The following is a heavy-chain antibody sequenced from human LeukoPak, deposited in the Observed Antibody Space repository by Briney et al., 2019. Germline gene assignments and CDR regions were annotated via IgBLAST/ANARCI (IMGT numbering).Heavy chain of an antibody. J-gene: IGHJ4*02. CDR2: ISYDGSNK. V-gene: IGHV3-30*18. Sequence: GGSLRLSCAASGFTFSSYGMHWVRQAPGKGLEWVAVISYDGSNKYYADSVKGRFTISRDNSKNTLYLQMNSLRAEDTAVYYCAKDPRGSLSVYWGQGTLVTVSS. CDR1: GFTFSSYG. CDR3: AKDPRGSLSVY. D-gene: IGHD3-10*01.